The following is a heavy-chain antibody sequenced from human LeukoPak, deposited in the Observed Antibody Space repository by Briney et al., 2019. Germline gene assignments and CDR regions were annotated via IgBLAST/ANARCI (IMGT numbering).Heavy chain of an antibody. J-gene: IGHJ4*02. V-gene: IGHV3-23*01. Sequence: PGGSLRLSCAASGFTFSSYAMSWARQAPGKGLEWVSAISGSGGSTYYANSVKGRFTISRDNSKNTLYLQMNSLRAEDTAVYYCARIAVAGAYYFDYWGQGTLVTVSS. CDR3: ARIAVAGAYYFDY. CDR1: GFTFSSYA. D-gene: IGHD6-19*01. CDR2: ISGSGGST.